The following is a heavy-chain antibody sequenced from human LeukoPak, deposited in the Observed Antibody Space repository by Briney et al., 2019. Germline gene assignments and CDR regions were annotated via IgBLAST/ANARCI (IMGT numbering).Heavy chain of an antibody. D-gene: IGHD3-9*01. Sequence: SETLSLTCTVSGGSISSSSYYWGWIRQPPGKGLEWIGEINHSGSTNYNPSLKSRVTISVDTSKNQFSLKLSSVTAADTAVYYCARGGTLRYFDWLSDAFDIWGQGTMVTVSS. CDR3: ARGGTLRYFDWLSDAFDI. J-gene: IGHJ3*02. V-gene: IGHV4-39*07. CDR1: GGSISSSSYY. CDR2: INHSGST.